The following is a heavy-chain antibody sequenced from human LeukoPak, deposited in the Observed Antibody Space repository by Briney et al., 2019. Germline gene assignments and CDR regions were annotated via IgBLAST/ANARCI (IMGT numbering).Heavy chain of an antibody. CDR2: IWYGGSNK. CDR3: AKDKVFGVVISPFDY. CDR1: GFTFSSYG. Sequence: GGSLRLSCAASGFTFSSYGMHRVRQAPGKGLEWVAVIWYGGSNKYYADSVKGRFTISRDNSKNTLYLQMNSLRAEDTAVYYCAKDKVFGVVISPFDYWGQGTLVTVSS. J-gene: IGHJ4*02. D-gene: IGHD3-3*01. V-gene: IGHV3-30*02.